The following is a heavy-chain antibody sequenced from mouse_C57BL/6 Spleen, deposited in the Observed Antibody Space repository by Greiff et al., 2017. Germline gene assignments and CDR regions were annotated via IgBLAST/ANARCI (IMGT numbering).Heavy chain of an antibody. D-gene: IGHD1-1*01. V-gene: IGHV1-69*01. CDR1: GYTFTSYW. CDR2: IDPSGSYT. Sequence: QVQLQQPGAELVMPGASVKLSCKASGYTFTSYWMHWVKQRPGKGLEWIGEIDPSGSYTNYNQKFKGKSTLTVDNSYSKAYMQLSILTSEDSAVYYSAREDYYGSNPEAYWGQGTLVTVSA. J-gene: IGHJ3*01. CDR3: AREDYYGSNPEAY.